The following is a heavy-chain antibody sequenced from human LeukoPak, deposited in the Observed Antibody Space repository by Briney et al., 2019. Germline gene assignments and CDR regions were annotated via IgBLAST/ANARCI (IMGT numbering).Heavy chain of an antibody. CDR3: ARASYYPSGFDP. CDR1: GGTFSSYA. Sequence: ASVKVSCKASGGTFSSYAISWVRQAPGQGLECVGWINPNSGGTNYAQKFQGRVTMTRDTSISTAYMELSRLRSDDTAVYYCARASYYPSGFDPWGQGTLVTVSS. J-gene: IGHJ5*02. CDR2: INPNSGGT. D-gene: IGHD3-10*01. V-gene: IGHV1-2*02.